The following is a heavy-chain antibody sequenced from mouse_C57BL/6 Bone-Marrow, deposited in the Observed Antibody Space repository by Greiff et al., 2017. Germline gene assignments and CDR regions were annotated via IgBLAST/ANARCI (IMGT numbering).Heavy chain of an antibody. J-gene: IGHJ4*01. V-gene: IGHV1-59*01. CDR3: APLRYYAMDY. CDR1: GYTFTSYW. Sequence: VQLQQPGAELVRPGTSVKLSCKASGYTFTSYWMHWVKQRPGQGLEWIGVIDPSDSYTNYNQKFKGKATLTVDTSSSTDYMQLSSLTSEDSAVYYCAPLRYYAMDYWGQGTSVTVSA. CDR2: IDPSDSYT. D-gene: IGHD6-1*01.